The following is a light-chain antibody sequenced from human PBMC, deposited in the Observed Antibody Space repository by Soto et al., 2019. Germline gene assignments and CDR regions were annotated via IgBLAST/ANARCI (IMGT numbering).Light chain of an antibody. Sequence: EFVLTQSPGTLSLSPGERATLSCRASQTVRNNYLAWYQQKPGQAPRLLIYDASSRATGVPARFSGSRSGADFTLTISRLEPEDFAVYYCQQYVTSPWTFGQGTKVDIK. CDR3: QQYVTSPWT. CDR2: DAS. J-gene: IGKJ1*01. CDR1: QTVRNNY. V-gene: IGKV3-20*01.